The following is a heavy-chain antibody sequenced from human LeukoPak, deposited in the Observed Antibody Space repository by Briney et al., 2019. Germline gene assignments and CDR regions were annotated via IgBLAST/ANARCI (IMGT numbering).Heavy chain of an antibody. D-gene: IGHD3-3*01. CDR3: ARGPRYYDFWSGYQKYYFDY. V-gene: IGHV4-34*01. J-gene: IGHJ4*02. CDR2: INHSGST. Sequence: PSETLSLTCAVYGGSFSGYYWSWIRQPPGKGLEWIGEINHSGSTNYNPSLKSRVTISADTSKNQFSLKLSSVTAADTAVYYCARGPRYYDFWSGYQKYYFDYWGQGTLVTVSS. CDR1: GGSFSGYY.